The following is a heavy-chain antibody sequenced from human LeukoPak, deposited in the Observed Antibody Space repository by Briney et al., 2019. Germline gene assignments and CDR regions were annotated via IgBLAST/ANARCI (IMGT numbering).Heavy chain of an antibody. CDR1: GASITIGAESYP. CDR2: IYYTGIS. V-gene: IGHV4-39*07. CDR3: ARDIPSGHFDY. Sequence: SETLSPTCTVSGASITIGAESYPWGWIRQPPGKGLEWIGTIYYTGISYYNPSLESRVTSSLDTSKNQFSLKLSSVTAADTAVYYCARDIPSGHFDYWGQGTLVTVSS. J-gene: IGHJ4*02.